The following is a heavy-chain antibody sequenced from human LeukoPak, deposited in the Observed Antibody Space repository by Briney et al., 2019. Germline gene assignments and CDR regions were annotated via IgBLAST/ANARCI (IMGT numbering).Heavy chain of an antibody. D-gene: IGHD3-3*01. V-gene: IGHV4-34*01. J-gene: IGHJ6*03. CDR2: INHSGST. Sequence: SETLSLTCAVYGGSFSGYYWSWIRQPPGKGLEWIGEINHSGSTNYNPSLKSRVTISGETSKNQFSLKLSSVTAADTSVYYCARVGEYYDFWSGFIIMDVWGKGTTVTVSS. CDR1: GGSFSGYY. CDR3: ARVGEYYDFWSGFIIMDV.